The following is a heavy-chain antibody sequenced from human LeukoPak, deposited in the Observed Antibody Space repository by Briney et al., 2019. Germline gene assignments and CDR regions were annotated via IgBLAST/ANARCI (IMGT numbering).Heavy chain of an antibody. J-gene: IGHJ3*02. D-gene: IGHD6-6*01. CDR1: GYSFTRYW. CDR3: ARWQLANGAFDI. CDR2: IYPGDSET. Sequence: GESLKISCQVSGYSFTRYWIGWVRQMPGKGLEWMGIIYPGDSETRYSPSFQGQVTISADKSFSTAYLQWRSLKASDTAMYYCARWQLANGAFDIWGQGTMVTVSS. V-gene: IGHV5-51*01.